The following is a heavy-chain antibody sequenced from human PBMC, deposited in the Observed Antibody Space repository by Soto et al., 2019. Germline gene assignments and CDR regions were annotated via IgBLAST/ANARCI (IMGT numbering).Heavy chain of an antibody. CDR3: AKGIVRGVLENN. V-gene: IGHV3-30*18. CDR1: GFTFSDYA. Sequence: QVQLVESGGGVVQPGRSLRLSCAASGFTFSDYAIHWVRQAPGKGLEWVAVISYDGRDKYYSDSVKGRFTISRDNSENTVSLQMNSLRFEDTAVYYCAKGIVRGVLENNWGQGTLVTVSS. CDR2: ISYDGRDK. D-gene: IGHD3-10*01. J-gene: IGHJ4*02.